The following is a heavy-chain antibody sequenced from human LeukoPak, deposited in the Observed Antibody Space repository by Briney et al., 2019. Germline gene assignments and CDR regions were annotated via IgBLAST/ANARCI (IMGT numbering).Heavy chain of an antibody. D-gene: IGHD5-18*01. CDR3: AKAVDRVQLWALDY. CDR1: GFTFTSYA. V-gene: IGHV3-23*01. J-gene: IGHJ4*02. Sequence: TGGSLRLSCAASGFTFTSYAMSWVRQAPGKGLEWVSAISGSGGSTYYADSVKGRFTISRDNSKNTLYLQMNSLRAEDTAVYYCAKAVDRVQLWALDYWGQGTLVTVSS. CDR2: ISGSGGST.